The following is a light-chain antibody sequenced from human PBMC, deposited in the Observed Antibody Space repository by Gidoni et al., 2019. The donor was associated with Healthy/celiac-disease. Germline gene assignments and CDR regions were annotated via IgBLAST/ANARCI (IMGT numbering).Light chain of an antibody. CDR2: PAS. CDR1: QSTSSY. V-gene: IGKV1-39*01. Sequence: IQMIKSPSALSASVGDRVSITCRASQSTSSYLNWYQQKPGQAPKLLIYPASTLQSGVPSRFSGSGSGTDFTLTISSLQPEDVATYYCQQSYSTPHTFGQGTKVEIK. J-gene: IGKJ1*01. CDR3: QQSYSTPHT.